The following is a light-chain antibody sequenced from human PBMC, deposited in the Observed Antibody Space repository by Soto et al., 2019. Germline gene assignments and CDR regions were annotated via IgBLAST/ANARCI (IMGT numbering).Light chain of an antibody. J-gene: IGKJ1*01. V-gene: IGKV3-11*01. CDR2: DAS. CDR1: QSVSSY. Sequence: EIVLTQSPATLSLSPGERATLSCRASQSVSSYLAWYQQKPGQTPRLLISDASNRATGIPARFSGSGSGTDFTLTISGLEPEDFAVYYCQQYNNWPPTFGQGTKVEIK. CDR3: QQYNNWPPT.